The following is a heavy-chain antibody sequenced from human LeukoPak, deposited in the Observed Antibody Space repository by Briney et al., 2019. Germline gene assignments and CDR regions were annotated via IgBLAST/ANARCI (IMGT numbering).Heavy chain of an antibody. D-gene: IGHD1-7*01. J-gene: IGHJ5*02. CDR1: GGSISSSNW. Sequence: PSETLSLTCAVSGGSISSSNWWSWVRQPPGKGLEWIGEIYHSGSTTYNPSLESRVTMSLDTSKNHFSLKLRSVTAADTAVYYCARDSGTTGEVKFDPWGQGTLVTVSS. CDR2: IYHSGST. V-gene: IGHV4-4*02. CDR3: ARDSGTTGEVKFDP.